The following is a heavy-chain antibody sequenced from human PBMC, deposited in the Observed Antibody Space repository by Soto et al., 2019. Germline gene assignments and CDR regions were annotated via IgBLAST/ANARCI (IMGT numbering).Heavy chain of an antibody. CDR2: IIPIFGTA. J-gene: IGHJ5*02. Sequence: QVQLVQSGAEVKKPGSSVKVSCKASGGTFSSYGISWARQAPGQGLEWMGGIIPIFGTANYAQKFQGRVTITADESTSKAYRELSSLRSEDTAVYYCARIETIFGVVTEWYWFDPRGQGTLVTVSS. CDR1: GGTFSSYG. CDR3: ARIETIFGVVTEWYWFDP. V-gene: IGHV1-69*12. D-gene: IGHD3-3*01.